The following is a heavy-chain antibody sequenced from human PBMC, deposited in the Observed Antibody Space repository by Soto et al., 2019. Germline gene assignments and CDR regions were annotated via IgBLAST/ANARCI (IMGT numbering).Heavy chain of an antibody. D-gene: IGHD6-19*01. V-gene: IGHV1-69*01. CDR1: GGTFSSYA. CDR3: ARGDSSGPAGYYYYYGMDV. CDR2: VIPIFGTA. Sequence: QVQLVQSGAEVKKPGSSVKVSCKASGGTFSSYAISWVRQAPGQGLEWMGGVIPIFGTANYAQKFQGRVTITADESTSTAYMELSRLRSEDTAVYYCARGDSSGPAGYYYYYGMDVWGQGTTVTVSS. J-gene: IGHJ6*02.